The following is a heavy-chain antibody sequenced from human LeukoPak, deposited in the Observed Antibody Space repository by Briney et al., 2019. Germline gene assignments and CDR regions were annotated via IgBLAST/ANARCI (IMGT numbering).Heavy chain of an antibody. Sequence: SETLSLTCTVSGGSISSSSYYWGWIRQPPGKGLEWIGSIYYSGSTYYNPSIKSRVTISVDTSKNKFSLKLSSVTAADTAVYYCARDRGDYDFWSGYYPYHFDYWGQGTLVTVSS. J-gene: IGHJ4*02. CDR3: ARDRGDYDFWSGYYPYHFDY. V-gene: IGHV4-39*07. CDR2: IYYSGST. CDR1: GGSISSSSYY. D-gene: IGHD3-3*01.